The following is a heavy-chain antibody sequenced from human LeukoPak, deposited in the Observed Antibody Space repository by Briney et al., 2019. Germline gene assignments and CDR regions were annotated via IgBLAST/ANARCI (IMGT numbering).Heavy chain of an antibody. CDR2: IRYDGSNK. D-gene: IGHD3-16*01. CDR1: GFTFSSYG. J-gene: IGHJ4*02. Sequence: GGSLRLSCAASGFTFSSYGMHWVRQAPGKGLERVAFIRYDGSNKYYADSVKGRFTISRGNSKNTLYLQMNSLRAEDTAVYYCAKDASLLGDYFDYWGQGTLVTVSS. V-gene: IGHV3-30*02. CDR3: AKDASLLGDYFDY.